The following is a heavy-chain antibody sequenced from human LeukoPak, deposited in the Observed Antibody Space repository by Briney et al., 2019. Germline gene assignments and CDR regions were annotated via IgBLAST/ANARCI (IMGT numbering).Heavy chain of an antibody. CDR1: GFTFSSYA. J-gene: IGHJ4*02. D-gene: IGHD2-15*01. CDR2: INHSGST. V-gene: IGHV4-34*01. Sequence: GSLRLSCAASGFTFSSYAMSWIRQPPGKGLEWIGEINHSGSTNYNPSLKSRVTISVDTSKNQFSLKLSSVTAADTAVYYCARGVYCSGGSCEDYWGQGTLVTVSS. CDR3: ARGVYCSGGSCEDY.